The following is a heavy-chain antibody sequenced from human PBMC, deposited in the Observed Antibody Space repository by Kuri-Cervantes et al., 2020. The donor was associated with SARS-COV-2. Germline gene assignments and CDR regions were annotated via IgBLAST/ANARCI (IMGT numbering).Heavy chain of an antibody. V-gene: IGHV1-18*01. J-gene: IGHJ5*02. Sequence: ASVKVSCKASGYTFTSYDINWVRQAPGQGLEWMGWISAYNGNTNYAQKLQGRVTMTTDTSTGTAYMELRSLRSDDTAVYYCARDSIPTLGYCSSTSCYVPYNWFDPWGQGTLVTVSS. CDR1: GYTFTSYD. CDR2: ISAYNGNT. D-gene: IGHD2-2*01. CDR3: ARDSIPTLGYCSSTSCYVPYNWFDP.